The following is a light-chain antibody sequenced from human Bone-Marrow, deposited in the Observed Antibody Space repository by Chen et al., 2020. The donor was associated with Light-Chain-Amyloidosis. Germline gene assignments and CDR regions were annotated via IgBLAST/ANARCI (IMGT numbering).Light chain of an antibody. CDR1: DLPTKY. CDR3: QSADSSGTYEVI. Sequence: QPPSVSVSPGQTARITCSGDDLPTKYAYWYQQKPGQAPVLVIHRDTERPSGISARFSGSSSGTTATLTISGVQAEDEADYHCQSADSSGTYEVIFGGGTKLTVL. J-gene: IGLJ2*01. V-gene: IGLV3-25*03. CDR2: RDT.